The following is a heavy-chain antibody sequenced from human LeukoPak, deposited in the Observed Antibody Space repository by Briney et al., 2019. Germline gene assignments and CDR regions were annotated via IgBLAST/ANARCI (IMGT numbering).Heavy chain of an antibody. D-gene: IGHD4-17*01. CDR1: GFTFSSYA. J-gene: IGHJ4*02. V-gene: IGHV3-30-3*01. Sequence: PGRSLRLSCAASGFTFSSYAMHWVRQAPGKGLEWVAVISYDGSNKYYADSVKGRFTISRDNSKNTLYPQMNSLRAEDTAVYYCARDFDYGDSKGSFDYWGQGTLVTVSS. CDR3: ARDFDYGDSKGSFDY. CDR2: ISYDGSNK.